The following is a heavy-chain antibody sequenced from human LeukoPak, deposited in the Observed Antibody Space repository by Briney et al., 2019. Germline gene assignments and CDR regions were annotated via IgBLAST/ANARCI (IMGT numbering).Heavy chain of an antibody. CDR2: INHSGST. Sequence: SETLSLTCAVYGGPFTTYYWSWIRQPPGKGLEWIGEINHSGSTNYNPSLKSRVTISVDTSKNQFSLKLSSVTAADTAVYYCARQRRVRGAKEVYYYYYYYMDVWGKGTTVTISS. V-gene: IGHV4-34*01. J-gene: IGHJ6*03. D-gene: IGHD3-10*01. CDR3: ARQRRVRGAKEVYYYYYYYMDV. CDR1: GGPFTTYY.